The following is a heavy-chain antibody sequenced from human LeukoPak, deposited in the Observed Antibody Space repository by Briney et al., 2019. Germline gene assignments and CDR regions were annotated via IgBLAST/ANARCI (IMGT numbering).Heavy chain of an antibody. CDR2: ITPFNSNT. Sequence: ASVKVSCTASGYTFTYRYLHWVRQAPSQAREWMGWITPFNSNTNYAKKFQDRVTITRDRSMSTAYMELSTLRSEDTAMYYCVGSSGWYLGYWGQGTLVTVSS. J-gene: IGHJ4*02. CDR1: GYTFTYRY. D-gene: IGHD6-19*01. CDR3: VGSSGWYLGY. V-gene: IGHV1-45*03.